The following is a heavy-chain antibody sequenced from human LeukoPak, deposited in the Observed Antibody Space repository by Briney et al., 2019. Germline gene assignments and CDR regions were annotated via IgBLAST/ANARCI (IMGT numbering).Heavy chain of an antibody. CDR1: GYTFTTYF. CDR3: ARGSRYYDILTGRDY. V-gene: IGHV1-46*01. Sequence: ASVKVSCKASGYTFTTYFMHWVRQAPGQGLGLMGIIHTSGGTTKYAQKFQDRVTMTRDTSTNTVYMELSSLKFDDTAVYYCARGSRYYDILTGRDYWGQGTLVTVSS. J-gene: IGHJ4*02. D-gene: IGHD3-9*01. CDR2: IHTSGGTT.